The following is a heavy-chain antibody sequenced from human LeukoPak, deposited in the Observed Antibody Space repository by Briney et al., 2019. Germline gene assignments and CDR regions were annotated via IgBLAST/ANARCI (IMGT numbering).Heavy chain of an antibody. D-gene: IGHD4-17*01. CDR1: GFVFSTYG. CDR2: IWSHGNTK. V-gene: IGHV3-33*01. Sequence: GGSLRLSCAASGFVFSTYGMHWVRQAPGKGLEWVAVIWSHGNTKKYADSVTGRFSISRDNSKTTLYLEMKTLRAEDTAVYYCARDDDYDDHNNFYMWGHGTMVTVSS. CDR3: ARDDDYDDHNNFYM. J-gene: IGHJ3*02.